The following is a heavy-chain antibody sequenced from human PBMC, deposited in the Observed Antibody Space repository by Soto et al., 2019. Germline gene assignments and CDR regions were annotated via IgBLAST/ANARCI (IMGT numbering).Heavy chain of an antibody. CDR2: INHSGST. V-gene: IGHV4-34*01. CDR1: GGSFSGYY. CDR3: ARGFGIVGATGIDY. Sequence: SETLSLTCAVYGGSFSGYYWSWIRQPPGKGLEWIGEINHSGSTNYNPSLKSRVTISVDTSKNQFSLKLSSVTAADTAVYYCARGFGIVGATGIDYWGQGTLVTVSS. J-gene: IGHJ4*02. D-gene: IGHD1-26*01.